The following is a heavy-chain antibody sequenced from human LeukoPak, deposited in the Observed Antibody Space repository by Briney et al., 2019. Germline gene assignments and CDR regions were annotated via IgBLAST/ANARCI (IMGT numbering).Heavy chain of an antibody. V-gene: IGHV4-61*01. Sequence: PSETLSLTCTVSGGSVSSGSYYWSWIRQPPGKGLEWIGYIYYSGSTNYNPSLKSRVTISVDTSKNQFSLKLSSVTAADTAVYYCARAANWNWALNGSGKTTRTRSRGVYYFDYWGQGTLVTVSS. J-gene: IGHJ4*02. CDR3: ARAANWNWALNGSGKTTRTRSRGVYYFDY. CDR2: IYYSGST. D-gene: IGHD1-7*01. CDR1: GGSVSSGSYY.